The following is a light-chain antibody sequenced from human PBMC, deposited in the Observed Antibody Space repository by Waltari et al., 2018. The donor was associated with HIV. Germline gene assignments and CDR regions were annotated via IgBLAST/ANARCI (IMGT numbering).Light chain of an antibody. CDR1: SSDVGAYNS. CDR2: EVT. Sequence: QSALTQPPSASGSPGQSVTISCTGTSSDVGAYNSVSWYQQHPGKAPKLLISEVTKRPSGVPDRFSGSKSGNTASLTVSGIQAEDEADFYCSSYAGSNNVVFGGGTKLTVL. J-gene: IGLJ2*01. V-gene: IGLV2-8*01. CDR3: SSYAGSNNVV.